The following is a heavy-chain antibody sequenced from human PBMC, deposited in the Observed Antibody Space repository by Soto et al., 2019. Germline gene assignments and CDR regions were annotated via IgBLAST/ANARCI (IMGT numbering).Heavy chain of an antibody. V-gene: IGHV4-31*03. CDR2: IYVTGAV. D-gene: IGHD2-21*01. Sequence: TLSLTCSVSGAALNSGNYYWSWIRQVPGKGLEWIGHIYVTGAVDYNPSLRDRITISQDTSERHFSLNLRLVTAADTAVYYCARLRIATNNYKWFDPWGQGTLVTVSS. CDR1: GAALNSGNYY. J-gene: IGHJ5*02. CDR3: ARLRIATNNYKWFDP.